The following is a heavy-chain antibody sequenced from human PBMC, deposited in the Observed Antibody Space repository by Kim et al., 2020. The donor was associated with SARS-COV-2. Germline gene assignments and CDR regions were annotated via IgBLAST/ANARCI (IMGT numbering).Heavy chain of an antibody. Sequence: GGSLRLSCAASGFTFSDSYMSRIRQAPGKGLEWVSYISGSTTYTNYADSVKGRFTISRDNAKNSLYLQMDSLRAEDTAVYYCARERTGDGNYYGMDVWGQGTTVTVSS. CDR2: ISGSTTYT. CDR3: ARERTGDGNYYGMDV. D-gene: IGHD7-27*01. CDR1: GFTFSDSY. J-gene: IGHJ6*02. V-gene: IGHV3-11*06.